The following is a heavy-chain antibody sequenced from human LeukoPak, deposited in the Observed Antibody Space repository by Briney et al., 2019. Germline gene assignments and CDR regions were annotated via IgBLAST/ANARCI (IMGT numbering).Heavy chain of an antibody. V-gene: IGHV1-2*02. D-gene: IGHD6-13*01. J-gene: IGHJ6*03. CDR2: INPNSGGT. CDR3: ARVVIAAAGKGKSYYMDV. Sequence: ASVKVSCKASGYTFTGYYMHWVRQAPGQGLEWMGWINPNSGGTNYAQKFQGRVTMTGDTSISTAYMELSRLRSDDTAVYYCARVVIAAAGKGKSYYMDVWGKGTTVTVSS. CDR1: GYTFTGYY.